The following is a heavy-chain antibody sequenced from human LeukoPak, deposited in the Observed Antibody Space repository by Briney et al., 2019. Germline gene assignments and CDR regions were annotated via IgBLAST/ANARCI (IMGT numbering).Heavy chain of an antibody. CDR3: AKEEYHYGSGSYLGFDY. J-gene: IGHJ4*02. CDR1: GFTFSSYA. CDR2: ISGSGGAT. V-gene: IGHV3-23*01. Sequence: GGSLRLSCAASGFTFSSYAMSWVRQAPGKGLEWVSGISGSGGATYYADSVKGRFTISRDNSKNTLYLQMNSLRVEDTAVYYCAKEEYHYGSGSYLGFDYWGQGTLVTVSS. D-gene: IGHD3-10*01.